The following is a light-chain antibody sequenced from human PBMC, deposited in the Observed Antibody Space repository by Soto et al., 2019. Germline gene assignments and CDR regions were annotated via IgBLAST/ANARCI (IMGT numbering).Light chain of an antibody. V-gene: IGKV3-15*01. CDR1: QSLTSN. J-gene: IGKJ4*01. CDR3: QQYVDWPLT. Sequence: EIVLTRSPATLSVSPGERVTLSCRASQSLTSNLAWYQQKPGQAPRLLISGASTRATGLPVRFSGSGSGTEFTLTISSLQSEDFAVYYCQQYVDWPLTFGGGTKVDIK. CDR2: GAS.